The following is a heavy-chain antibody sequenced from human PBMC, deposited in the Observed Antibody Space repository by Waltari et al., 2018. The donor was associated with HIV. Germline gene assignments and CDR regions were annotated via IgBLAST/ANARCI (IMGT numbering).Heavy chain of an antibody. Sequence: QVQLVESGGGVVQPGRSLRLSCSASGFTFSSYAMHWVRQAPGKGLEWVAIISHDGTSKYYGDSVQGRFTISRDNSNYTLYMQMNSLTPEDTAVYYCARAGFKYWGQGSLVTVSS. CDR2: ISHDGTSK. J-gene: IGHJ4*02. CDR1: GFTFSSYA. CDR3: ARAGFKY. V-gene: IGHV3-30*03. D-gene: IGHD3-9*01.